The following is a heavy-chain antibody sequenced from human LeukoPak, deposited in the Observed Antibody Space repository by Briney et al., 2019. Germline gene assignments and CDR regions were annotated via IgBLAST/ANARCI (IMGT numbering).Heavy chain of an antibody. J-gene: IGHJ4*02. D-gene: IGHD6-13*01. CDR2: INQDGSAK. CDR1: GFTITQYW. CDR3: AGFDSSSNY. Sequence: GGSLRLSCAASGFTITQYWMSWVRQAPGQGLEWVAHINQDGSAKYYVDSVKGRFTISRDNAKNSLYLQMNSLRAEDTAVYYCAGFDSSSNYWGQGTLVTVSS. V-gene: IGHV3-7*02.